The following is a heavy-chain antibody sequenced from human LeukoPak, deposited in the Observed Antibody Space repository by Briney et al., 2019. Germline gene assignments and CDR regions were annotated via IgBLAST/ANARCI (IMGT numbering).Heavy chain of an antibody. CDR1: GFTFSSYG. D-gene: IGHD6-6*01. Sequence: PGGSLRLSCAASGFTFSSYGMHWVRQAPGKGLEWVAVISYDGSNKYYADSVKGRFTISRDNSKNTLYLQMNRLRAEDTAVYYCAKAGYSSSDQYYFDYWGQGTLVTVSS. CDR3: AKAGYSSSDQYYFDY. J-gene: IGHJ4*02. V-gene: IGHV3-30*18. CDR2: ISYDGSNK.